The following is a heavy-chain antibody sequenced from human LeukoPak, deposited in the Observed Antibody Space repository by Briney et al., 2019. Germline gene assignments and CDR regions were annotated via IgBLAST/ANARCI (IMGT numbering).Heavy chain of an antibody. CDR3: ARVSARYCSSTSSYYFDY. J-gene: IGHJ4*02. D-gene: IGHD2-2*01. CDR2: IIPIFGTA. Sequence: SVKVSCKASGGTFSSYAISWVRQAPGQGLEWMGGIIPIFGTANYAQKFQGRVTITADESTSTAYMELSSLRSEDTAVYYCARVSARYCSSTSSYYFDYWGQGTLVTVSS. V-gene: IGHV1-69*01. CDR1: GGTFSSYA.